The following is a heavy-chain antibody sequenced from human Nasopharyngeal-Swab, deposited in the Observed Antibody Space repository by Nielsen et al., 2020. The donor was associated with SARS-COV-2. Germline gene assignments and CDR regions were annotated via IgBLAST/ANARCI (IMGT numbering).Heavy chain of an antibody. V-gene: IGHV5-51*01. CDR3: ARQGAVAGYYYYYMDV. Sequence: GESLKISCKGSGYSFTSYWIGWVRQMPGKGLEWMGIIYPGDSDTRYSPSFQGQVTISADKSISTAYLQWSSLKASDTAMYYCARQGAVAGYYYYYMDVWGKGTTVNVSS. CDR2: IYPGDSDT. CDR1: GYSFTSYW. D-gene: IGHD6-19*01. J-gene: IGHJ6*03.